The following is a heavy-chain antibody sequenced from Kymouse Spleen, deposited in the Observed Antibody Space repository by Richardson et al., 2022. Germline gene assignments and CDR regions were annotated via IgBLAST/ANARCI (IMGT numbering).Heavy chain of an antibody. Sequence: QVQLVESGGGVVQPGRSLRLSCAASGFTFSSYGMHWVRQAPGKGLEWVAVIWYDGSNKYYADSVKGRFTISRDNSKNTLYLQMNSLRAEDTAVYYCARERSSSCLYYYYYGMDVWGQGTTVTVSS. J-gene: IGHJ6*02. V-gene: IGHV3-33*01. CDR3: ARERSSSCLYYYYYGMDV. CDR1: GFTFSSYG. D-gene: IGHD6-13*01. CDR2: IWYDGSNK.